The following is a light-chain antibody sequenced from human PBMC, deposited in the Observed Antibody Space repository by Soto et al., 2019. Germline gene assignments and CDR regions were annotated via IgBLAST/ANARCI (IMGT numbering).Light chain of an antibody. CDR1: QTVSSN. J-gene: IGKJ1*01. CDR2: GAS. CDR3: QQYNIWPPWT. Sequence: EIVNTQSPSTITGCAWERGILSFVASQTVSSNLARYQQKPGQAPRLLIFGASTRATGIPARFSGSGSGTEFTLTLSSLQSEDFAVYYCQQYNIWPPWTFGLRTKADIK. V-gene: IGKV3-15*01.